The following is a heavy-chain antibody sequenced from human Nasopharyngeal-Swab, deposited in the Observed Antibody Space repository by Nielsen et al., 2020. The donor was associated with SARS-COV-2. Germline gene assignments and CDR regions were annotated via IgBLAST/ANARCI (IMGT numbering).Heavy chain of an antibody. CDR2: ISGSVGST. J-gene: IGHJ4*02. CDR1: GFTFSSYA. Sequence: GESLKISCAASGFTFSSYAMSWVRQAPGKGLEWVSAISGSVGSTYYADSVKGRFTISRDNSKNTLYLQMNSLRAEDTAVYYCAKDPDDFWTGDAGDWGQGTLVTVSS. CDR3: AKDPDDFWTGDAGD. V-gene: IGHV3-23*01. D-gene: IGHD3/OR15-3a*01.